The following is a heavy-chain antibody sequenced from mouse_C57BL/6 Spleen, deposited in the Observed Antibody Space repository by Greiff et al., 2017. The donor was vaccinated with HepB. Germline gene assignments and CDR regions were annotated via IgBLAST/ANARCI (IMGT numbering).Heavy chain of an antibody. V-gene: IGHV1-19*01. CDR1: GYTFTDYY. CDR2: INPYNGGT. CDR3: ARRRPLPFFYY. Sequence: EVQLQESGPVLVKPGASVKMSCKASGYTFTDYYMNWVKQSHGKSLEWIGVINPYNGGTSYNQKFKGKATLTVDKSSSTAYMELNSLTSEDSAVYYCARRRPLPFFYYWGQGTTLTVSS. D-gene: IGHD6-1*01. J-gene: IGHJ2*01.